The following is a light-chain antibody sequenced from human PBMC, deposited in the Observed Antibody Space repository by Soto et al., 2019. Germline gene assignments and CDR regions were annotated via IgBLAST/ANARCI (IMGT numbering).Light chain of an antibody. CDR3: QSYDSSPHYV. J-gene: IGLJ1*01. CDR1: SSNIGAGYD. V-gene: IGLV1-40*01. CDR2: GNS. Sequence: QSVLTQPPSVSGAPGQRVTISCTGSSSNIGAGYDVHWYQQLPGTAPKLLIYGNSNRPSGVPDRFSGSKSGTSASLAITGLQAEDEADYYCQSYDSSPHYVFGTGTQLTVL.